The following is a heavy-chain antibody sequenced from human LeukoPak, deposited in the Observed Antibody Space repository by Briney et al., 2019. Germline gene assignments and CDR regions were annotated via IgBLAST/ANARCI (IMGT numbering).Heavy chain of an antibody. Sequence: SDPLSLTCTVCGGSIRRYYWIWMRQPPGKELEWIGHIYGSGSTNYNPSLKSRVTLSVDTSKNQFSLKLSSVTAADTAVYYCAREGTSGTHLNWFDPWGQGTLVTVSS. CDR1: GGSIRRYY. V-gene: IGHV4-59*01. CDR2: IYGSGST. J-gene: IGHJ5*02. CDR3: AREGTSGTHLNWFDP. D-gene: IGHD1-1*01.